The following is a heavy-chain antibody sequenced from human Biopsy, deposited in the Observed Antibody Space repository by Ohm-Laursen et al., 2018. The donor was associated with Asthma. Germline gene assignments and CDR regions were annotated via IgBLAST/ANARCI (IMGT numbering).Heavy chain of an antibody. J-gene: IGHJ4*02. D-gene: IGHD2-21*01. CDR3: AKDERSYYGSDSKYMQPAPLGD. Sequence: SLRLSCSASGFTVSSNGMSWVRQAPGKGLEWVSSITGSGGFTYYADSVKGRFTISRDKSENTLYLQMNSLTAEDTAVYHCAKDERSYYGSDSKYMQPAPLGDWGQGTLVIVSA. CDR1: GFTVSSNG. V-gene: IGHV3-23*01. CDR2: ITGSGGFT.